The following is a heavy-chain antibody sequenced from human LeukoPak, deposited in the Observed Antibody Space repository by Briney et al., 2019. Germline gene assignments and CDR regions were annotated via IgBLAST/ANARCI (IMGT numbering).Heavy chain of an antibody. Sequence: SETLSLTCNVSGDSISSGYYWGWNRQPPGKGLEWIGSIYHSGTTYYNPSLKSRVTMSVDTSKNQFSLRLRSVTAADTAVYYCARGQARLAWFDPWGQGILVTVSS. J-gene: IGHJ5*02. CDR1: GDSISSGYY. D-gene: IGHD6-19*01. CDR3: ARGQARLAWFDP. CDR2: IYHSGTT. V-gene: IGHV4-38-2*02.